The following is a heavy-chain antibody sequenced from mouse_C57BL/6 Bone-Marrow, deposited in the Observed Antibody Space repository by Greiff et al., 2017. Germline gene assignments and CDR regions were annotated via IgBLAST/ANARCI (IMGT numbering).Heavy chain of an antibody. D-gene: IGHD1-1*01. CDR1: GFTFSDYY. CDR2: INYDGSST. J-gene: IGHJ1*03. Sequence: EVMLVESEGGLVQPGSSMKLSCTASGFTFSDYYMAWVRQVPEKGLEWVANINYDGSSTYYLDSLKSRFIISRDNAKNILYLQMSSLKSEDTATYYWARDGGSSHWYFDVWGTGTTVTVSS. V-gene: IGHV5-16*01. CDR3: ARDGGSSHWYFDV.